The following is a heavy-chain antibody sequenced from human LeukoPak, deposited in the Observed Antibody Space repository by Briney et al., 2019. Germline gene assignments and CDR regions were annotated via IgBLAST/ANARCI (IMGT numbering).Heavy chain of an antibody. CDR1: GFTFSSYA. CDR2: ISYDGSNK. Sequence: GRSLRLSCAASGFTFSSYAMHWVRQAPGKGLEWVAVISYDGSNKYYADSVKGRFTISRDNSKNTLYLQMNSLRAEGTAVYYCARAPYDYVWGSYRPYYFDYWGQGTLVTVSS. V-gene: IGHV3-30-3*01. D-gene: IGHD3-16*02. J-gene: IGHJ4*02. CDR3: ARAPYDYVWGSYRPYYFDY.